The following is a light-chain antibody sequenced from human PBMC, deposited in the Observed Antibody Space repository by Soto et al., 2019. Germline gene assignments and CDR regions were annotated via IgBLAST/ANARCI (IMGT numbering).Light chain of an antibody. CDR1: QSVSSN. V-gene: IGKV3-15*01. CDR2: GAS. J-gene: IGKJ2*01. CDR3: QQYNNWPMYT. Sequence: EIVMTQSPATLSVSPGERATLSCRASQSVSSNLAWYQQKPGQAPRLLIYGASTRATGIPARFSGSGSGTEFTLTISSLQSEDFAVYYCQQYNNWPMYTFGQPTKLEIK.